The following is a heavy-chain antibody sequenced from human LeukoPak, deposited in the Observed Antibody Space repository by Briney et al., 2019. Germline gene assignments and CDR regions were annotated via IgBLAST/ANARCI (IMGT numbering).Heavy chain of an antibody. CDR3: AKVADDRMDY. V-gene: IGHV1-18*01. J-gene: IGHJ4*02. D-gene: IGHD3-3*01. Sequence: ASVRVSCKASGYTFATYGFCWVRQAPGHGLEWMGWISANTGKTDYAQKFQGRVTMTTDTSTSTAYMELRSLRPDDTAVYYCAKVADDRMDYWGRGTLLTVSS. CDR1: GYTFATYG. CDR2: ISANTGKT.